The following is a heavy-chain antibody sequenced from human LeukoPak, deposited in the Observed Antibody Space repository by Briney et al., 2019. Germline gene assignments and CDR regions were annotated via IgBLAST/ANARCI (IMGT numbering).Heavy chain of an antibody. J-gene: IGHJ3*02. V-gene: IGHV3-9*01. Sequence: GGSLRLSCAASGFTFDDYAMHWVRQAPGKGLEWVSGISWNSGSIGYADSVKGRFTISRDNAKNSLYLQMNSLRAEDTALYYCAKDLYYYDSSGFDAFDIWGQGTMVTVSS. D-gene: IGHD3-22*01. CDR3: AKDLYYYDSSGFDAFDI. CDR2: ISWNSGSI. CDR1: GFTFDDYA.